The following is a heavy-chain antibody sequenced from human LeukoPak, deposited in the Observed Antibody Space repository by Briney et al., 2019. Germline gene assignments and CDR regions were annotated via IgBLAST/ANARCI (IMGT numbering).Heavy chain of an antibody. V-gene: IGHV3-15*01. D-gene: IGHD2-2*02. J-gene: IGHJ3*02. CDR1: GFTFSNAW. Sequence: PGGSLRLSCTASGFTFSNAWMSWVRQAPGKGLEWVGRIKSKTDGGTTDYAAPVKGRFTISRDDSKNTLYLQMNSLKTEDTAVYYCTTHKGQYCSSTSCYTGDAFDIWGQGTMVTVSS. CDR3: TTHKGQYCSSTSCYTGDAFDI. CDR2: IKSKTDGGTT.